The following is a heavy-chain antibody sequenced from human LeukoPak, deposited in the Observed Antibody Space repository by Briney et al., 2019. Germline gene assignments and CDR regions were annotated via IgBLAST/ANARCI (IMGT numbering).Heavy chain of an antibody. D-gene: IGHD3-10*01. CDR3: ARTTMVRGVILDAFDI. V-gene: IGHV4-30-2*01. CDR1: GGSISSGGYS. J-gene: IGHJ3*02. Sequence: PSETLSLTCAVSGGSISSGGYSWSWIRQPPGKGLEWIVYIYHSGSTYYNPSLKSRVTISVDRSKNQFSLKLSSVTAADTAVYYCARTTMVRGVILDAFDIWGQGTMVTVSS. CDR2: IYHSGST.